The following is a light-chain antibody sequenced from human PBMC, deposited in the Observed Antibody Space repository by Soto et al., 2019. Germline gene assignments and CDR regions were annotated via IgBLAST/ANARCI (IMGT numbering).Light chain of an antibody. CDR1: QSISSY. Sequence: EIVLTQSPATLSLSPGERATLSCRASQSISSYLALYQQKPCQGPRLLIYDASNRATGIPARFSGSGSGTDFTLTIRSLEPEDFAVYYCQQRSNWYTFGQGTKLEIK. J-gene: IGKJ2*01. CDR3: QQRSNWYT. V-gene: IGKV3-11*01. CDR2: DAS.